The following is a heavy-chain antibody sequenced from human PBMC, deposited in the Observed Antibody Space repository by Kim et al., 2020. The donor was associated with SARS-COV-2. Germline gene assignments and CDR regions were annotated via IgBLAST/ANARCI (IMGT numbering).Heavy chain of an antibody. Sequence: ASVKVSCKASGYTFTSYAMNWVRQAPGQGLEWMGWINTNTGNRTYAQGFTGRFVFSLDTSVSTAYLQISSLKAEDTAVYYCARIRVVPAAGNYYGMDVWGQGTTVTVSS. J-gene: IGHJ6*02. CDR1: GYTFTSYA. CDR3: ARIRVVPAAGNYYGMDV. D-gene: IGHD2-2*01. V-gene: IGHV7-4-1*02. CDR2: INTNTGNR.